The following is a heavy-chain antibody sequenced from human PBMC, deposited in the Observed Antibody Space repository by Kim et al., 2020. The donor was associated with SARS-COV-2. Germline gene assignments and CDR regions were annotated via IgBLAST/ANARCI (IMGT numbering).Heavy chain of an antibody. V-gene: IGHV3-11*01. CDR3: ARRCSCGSCPRAFDI. CDR1: GFTFSDYY. Sequence: GGSLRLSCAASGFTFSDYYMSWIRQAPGKGLEWVSYISSSGSTIYYADSVKGRFTISRDNAKNSLYLQMNSLRAEDTAVYYCARRCSCGSCPRAFDIWGPGTMVSVSS. J-gene: IGHJ3*02. D-gene: IGHD2-15*01. CDR2: ISSSGSTI.